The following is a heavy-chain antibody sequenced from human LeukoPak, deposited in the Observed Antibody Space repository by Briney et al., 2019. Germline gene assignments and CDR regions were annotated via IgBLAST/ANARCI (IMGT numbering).Heavy chain of an antibody. J-gene: IGHJ3*02. V-gene: IGHV4-59*01. CDR3: ARVGGDIVVVPAAIGAFDI. D-gene: IGHD2-2*02. Sequence: SETLSLTCTVSGGSISSYYWSWIRQPPGKGLEWIGYIYYSGSTNYNPSLKSRVTISVDTSKNQFSLKLSPVTAADTAVYYCARVGGDIVVVPAAIGAFDIWGQGTMVTVSS. CDR1: GGSISSYY. CDR2: IYYSGST.